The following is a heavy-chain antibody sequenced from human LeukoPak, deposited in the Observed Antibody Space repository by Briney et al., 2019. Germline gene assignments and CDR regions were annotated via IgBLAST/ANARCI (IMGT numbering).Heavy chain of an antibody. CDR1: GFTFDGYG. Sequence: GGSLRLSCVASGFTFDGYGMGWVRQAPGKGLGWVSGIIWYGGSTEYADSVKGRFTICRDNAKNSVSLRLEDTPLYHCVLTSASGRDRGYLNYWGQGTLVTVSS. J-gene: IGHJ4*02. D-gene: IGHD5-12*01. V-gene: IGHV3-20*01. CDR3: VLTSASGRDRGYLNY. CDR2: IIWYGGST.